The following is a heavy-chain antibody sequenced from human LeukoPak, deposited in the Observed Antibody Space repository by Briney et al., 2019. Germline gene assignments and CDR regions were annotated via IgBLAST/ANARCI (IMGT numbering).Heavy chain of an antibody. CDR2: ISGGGGST. J-gene: IGHJ5*02. D-gene: IGHD4-17*01. Sequence: PGGSLRLSCAASGFTFSSYAMSWVRQAPGKGLEWVSAISGGGGSTYYADSMKGRFTISRDNSKNTLYLQMNSLRAEDTAVYYCAKSNYGDYNNWFDPWGQGTLVTVSS. CDR1: GFTFSSYA. V-gene: IGHV3-23*01. CDR3: AKSNYGDYNNWFDP.